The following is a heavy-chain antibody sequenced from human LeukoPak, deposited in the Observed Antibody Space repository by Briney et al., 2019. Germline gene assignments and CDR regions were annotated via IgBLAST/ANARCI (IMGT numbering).Heavy chain of an antibody. CDR1: GGSMSSGVHS. D-gene: IGHD3-3*01. CDR2: VYHNGVA. Sequence: SETLPLTCAVSGGSMSSGVHSWGWIRQPPGEGLEWIGNVYHNGVAYLNPSLKSRVTISVDTSKNQFSLKLSSVTAADTAVYYCARGSAISGYYMGFDYWGQGTLVTVSS. CDR3: ARGSAISGYYMGFDY. V-gene: IGHV4-30-2*01. J-gene: IGHJ4*02.